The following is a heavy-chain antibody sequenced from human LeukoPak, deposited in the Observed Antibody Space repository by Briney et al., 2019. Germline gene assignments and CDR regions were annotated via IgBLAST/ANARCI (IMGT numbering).Heavy chain of an antibody. CDR3: ARDSSGWYFSDAFDI. CDR1: GFKFSDHY. Sequence: PGGSLRLSCAASGFKFSDHYIDWVRQAPGKGLEWVSYISSSSTIYYADSVKGRFTISRDNAKNSLYLQMNSLRAEDTAVYYCARDSSGWYFSDAFDIWGQGTMVTVSS. CDR2: ISSSSTI. V-gene: IGHV3-69-1*01. J-gene: IGHJ3*02. D-gene: IGHD6-19*01.